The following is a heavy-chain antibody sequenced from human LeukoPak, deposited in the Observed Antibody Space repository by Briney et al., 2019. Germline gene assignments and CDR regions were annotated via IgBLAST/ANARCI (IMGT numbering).Heavy chain of an antibody. V-gene: IGHV3-23*01. CDR3: AKQLGFCSDGWCYLPY. J-gene: IGHJ4*02. Sequence: GGSLRLSCAASGFTFSSSAMSWVRQAPGKGLEWVSAISNNGGYTYYADSVQGRFTISRDNSKSTLCLQMNSLRAEDTAVYYCAKQLGFCSDGWCYLPYWGQGTLVTGSS. D-gene: IGHD2-15*01. CDR1: GFTFSSSA. CDR2: ISNNGGYT.